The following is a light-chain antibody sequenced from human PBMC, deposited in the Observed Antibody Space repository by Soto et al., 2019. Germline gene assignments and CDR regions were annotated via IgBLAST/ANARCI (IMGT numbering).Light chain of an antibody. CDR2: EVS. CDR3: SSYAGTSTYV. CDR1: SSDVGGYNY. J-gene: IGLJ1*01. Sequence: QSVLTQPASVSGSPGQSITISCTGTSSDVGGYNYVSWYQQHPGKAPKLMIYEVSNRPSGVSNRSSGSKSGNTASLTISGLQPEDEAVYFCSSYAGTSTYVFGSGTKVTVL. V-gene: IGLV2-14*01.